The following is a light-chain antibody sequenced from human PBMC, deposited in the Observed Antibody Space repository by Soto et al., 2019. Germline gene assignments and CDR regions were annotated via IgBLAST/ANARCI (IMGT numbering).Light chain of an antibody. J-gene: IGKJ2*01. CDR1: HSINNY. V-gene: IGKV1-39*01. CDR3: QQSYSTLGT. Sequence: IQMTQSPSSLSASVGDRVIITCRSDHSINNYLNWYQQRPGKVPTLLIYAASTLQSGVPSRFSGSGSGRVFTLTINSLRPEDFATYYYQQSYSTLGTFGRGTRVEI. CDR2: AAS.